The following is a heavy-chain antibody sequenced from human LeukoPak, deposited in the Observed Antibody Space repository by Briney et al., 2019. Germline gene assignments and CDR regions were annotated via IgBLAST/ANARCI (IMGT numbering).Heavy chain of an antibody. J-gene: IGHJ4*02. CDR2: TKQDGSDK. V-gene: IGHV3-7*01. CDR1: GFTLSSSW. CDR3: ARGLTRMDC. D-gene: IGHD3-9*01. Sequence: GGSLRLSCAASGFTLSSSWMTWVRQAPGKGLEWVANTKQDGSDKYYVDSVKGRFTISRDNVKNSLYLQMNSLRAEDTAVYYCARGLTRMDCWGLGTLVTVSS.